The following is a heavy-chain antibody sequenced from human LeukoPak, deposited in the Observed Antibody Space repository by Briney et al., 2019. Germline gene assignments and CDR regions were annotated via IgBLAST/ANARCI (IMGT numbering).Heavy chain of an antibody. CDR1: GFTFRGYG. V-gene: IGHV3-30*02. J-gene: IGHJ4*02. D-gene: IGHD2-15*01. CDR2: TRDDASKT. Sequence: QPGGSLTLSCTGSGFTFRGYGMHWVRQAPGKGLEWVAYTRDDASKTWYGGSVKGRFTISRDNSKNTLYLHMNSVRGEDTAMYYCANGDCRGGRCSSGAHWGQGTLVTVSS. CDR3: ANGDCRGGRCSSGAH.